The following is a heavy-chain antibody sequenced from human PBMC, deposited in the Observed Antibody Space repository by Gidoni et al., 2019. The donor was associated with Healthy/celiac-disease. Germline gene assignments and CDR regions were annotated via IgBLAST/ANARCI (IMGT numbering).Heavy chain of an antibody. Sequence: QVQLQESGPGLVKPSQTLSLTCTVSGGSIRSGGYYWNWLRQHPGKGLEWIGYIYDSGSTNYNPSLKSRVTISVDTSKNQFSLNLTSMTAADTALYYCARSSSRGIPFDYWGQGTLVTVSS. CDR2: IYDSGST. D-gene: IGHD6-13*01. J-gene: IGHJ4*02. CDR1: GGSIRSGGYY. V-gene: IGHV4-31*03. CDR3: ARSSSRGIPFDY.